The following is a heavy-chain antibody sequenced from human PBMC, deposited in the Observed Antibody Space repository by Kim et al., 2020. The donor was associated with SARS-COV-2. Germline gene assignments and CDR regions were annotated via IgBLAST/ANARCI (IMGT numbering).Heavy chain of an antibody. Sequence: SETLSLTCTVSGGSVSSGSYYWSWLRQPPGKGLEWIGYIYYSGSNNYNPSLKSRATISVDTSKNQFSLKLSPVTAADTAVYYCAGRRIIAVAGFALDYWGQGTLVTVSS. D-gene: IGHD6-19*01. CDR3: AGRRIIAVAGFALDY. J-gene: IGHJ4*02. V-gene: IGHV4-61*01. CDR1: GGSVSSGSYY. CDR2: IYYSGSN.